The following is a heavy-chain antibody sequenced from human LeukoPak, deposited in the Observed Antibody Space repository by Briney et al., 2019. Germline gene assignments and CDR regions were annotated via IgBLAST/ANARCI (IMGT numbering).Heavy chain of an antibody. J-gene: IGHJ6*02. Sequence: GGSLRLSCAASGFTFSSYAMSWVRQAPGKGLEWVSAISGSGGSTYYADSVKGRFTISRDNSKNTLYLQMNSLRAEDTAVYYCARNPASTEYYYGSGKFYYYGMDVWGQGTTVTVSS. CDR2: ISGSGGST. CDR1: GFTFSSYA. V-gene: IGHV3-23*01. D-gene: IGHD3-10*01. CDR3: ARNPASTEYYYGSGKFYYYGMDV.